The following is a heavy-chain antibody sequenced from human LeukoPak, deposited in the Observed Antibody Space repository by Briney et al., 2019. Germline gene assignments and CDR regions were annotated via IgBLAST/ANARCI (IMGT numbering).Heavy chain of an antibody. J-gene: IGHJ4*02. CDR1: GFTFDDHA. CDR2: ISWNTVAI. D-gene: IGHD6-19*01. CDR3: AKAKDVGSGWYSFDY. Sequence: SLRLSCAASGFTFDDHAMHWVRQAPRKGLEWVSGISWNTVAIGYADSVKGRFTISRDNAKNSLYLQMNSLRPEDTALYYCAKAKDVGSGWYSFDYWGQGTLVTVSS. V-gene: IGHV3-9*01.